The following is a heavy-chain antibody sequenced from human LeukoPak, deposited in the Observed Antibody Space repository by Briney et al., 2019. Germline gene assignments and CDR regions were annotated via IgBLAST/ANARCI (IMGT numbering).Heavy chain of an antibody. Sequence: PSETPSLTLAVSWFSISRSNWGGWIPEPPGKGLEWIGYIYYSGSTNYNPSLKSRVTISVDTSKNQFSLKLSSVTAADTAVYYCARAAHNWFDPWGQGTLVTVSS. CDR2: IYYSGST. CDR1: WFSISRSNW. J-gene: IGHJ5*02. CDR3: ARAAHNWFDP. V-gene: IGHV4-28*03.